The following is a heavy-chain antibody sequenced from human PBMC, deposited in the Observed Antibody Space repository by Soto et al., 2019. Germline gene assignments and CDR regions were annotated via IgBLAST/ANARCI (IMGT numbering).Heavy chain of an antibody. CDR2: ISYDGSNK. J-gene: IGHJ4*02. D-gene: IGHD3-3*01. CDR3: AKENPPWNDFWSGYYLDY. CDR1: GCTFSSYG. V-gene: IGHV3-30*18. Sequence: RSLRLACAAAGCTFSSYGTHWVRQAPGKGLEWVAVISYDGSNKYYADSVKGRFTISRDNSKNTLYLQMNSLRAEDTAVYYCAKENPPWNDFWSGYYLDYWGQGTLVTVSS.